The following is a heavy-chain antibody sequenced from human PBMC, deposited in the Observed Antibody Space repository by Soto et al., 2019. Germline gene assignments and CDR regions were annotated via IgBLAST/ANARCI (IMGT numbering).Heavy chain of an antibody. V-gene: IGHV1-69*13. D-gene: IGHD4-17*01. CDR2: IIPIFGTA. Sequence: SVKVSCKASGGTFSSYAISWVRQAPGQGLEWMGGIIPIFGTANYAQKFQGRVTITADESTSTAYMELSSLRSEDTAVYYCARDLGGEYGDNSNDFDIWGQGTMVTVSS. CDR1: GGTFSSYA. J-gene: IGHJ3*02. CDR3: ARDLGGEYGDNSNDFDI.